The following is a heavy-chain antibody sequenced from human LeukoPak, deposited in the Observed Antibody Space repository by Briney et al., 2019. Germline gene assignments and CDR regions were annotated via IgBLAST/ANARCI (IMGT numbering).Heavy chain of an antibody. CDR2: ISGSGGST. V-gene: IGHV3-23*01. Sequence: PGGSLRLSCAASGFTFSSYAMSWVRQAPGKGLEWVSAISGSGGSTYYADSVKGRFTISRDNSRNTLYLQMNSLRAEDTAVYYCATIKSYGGNFLYYFDCWGQGTLVTVSS. D-gene: IGHD4-17*01. J-gene: IGHJ4*02. CDR1: GFTFSSYA. CDR3: ATIKSYGGNFLYYFDC.